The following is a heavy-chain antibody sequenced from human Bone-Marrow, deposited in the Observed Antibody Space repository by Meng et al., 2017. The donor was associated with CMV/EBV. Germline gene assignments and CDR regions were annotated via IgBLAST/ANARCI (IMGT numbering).Heavy chain of an antibody. Sequence: GESLKISCVASGFIFSSYAMHWVRQAPGKGLEWVAVISYDGSNKYYAGSVKGRFTISRDTSKNTLYLQMNSLRAEDTAVYYCARADCRGYCSSMSCYGNWFDPWGQGILVTVSS. CDR1: GFIFSSYA. D-gene: IGHD2-2*01. CDR2: ISYDGSNK. V-gene: IGHV3-30*04. J-gene: IGHJ5*02. CDR3: ARADCRGYCSSMSCYGNWFDP.